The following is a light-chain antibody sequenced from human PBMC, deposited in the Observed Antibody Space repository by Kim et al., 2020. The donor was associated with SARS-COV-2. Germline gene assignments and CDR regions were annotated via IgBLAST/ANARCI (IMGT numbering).Light chain of an antibody. CDR2: AAS. CDR1: QGISSW. CDR3: QQYDAYPRT. J-gene: IGKJ1*01. V-gene: IGKV1D-16*01. Sequence: DIQMTQSPSSLSASVGDRVTITCRASQGISSWLAWYQLKPGEAPKSLIYAASSLQSGVPSRFSGSGSGTDFTLTISSLQPEDFATYYCQQYDAYPRTFGQGTKVDIK.